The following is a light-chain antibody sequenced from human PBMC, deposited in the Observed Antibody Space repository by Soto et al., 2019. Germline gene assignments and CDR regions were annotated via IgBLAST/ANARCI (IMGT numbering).Light chain of an antibody. CDR3: QQSHTHPRT. Sequence: IQTTQYPSSLSASARGRVTITFRARHAISRYSKCHQQPPGTAPNLLIYTASSLPSGLPSRFSGSASGTDSPLNISNLQPEDFATYFCQQSHTHPRTFGRGTKVDIK. CDR2: TAS. V-gene: IGKV1-39*01. CDR1: HAISRY. J-gene: IGKJ4*01.